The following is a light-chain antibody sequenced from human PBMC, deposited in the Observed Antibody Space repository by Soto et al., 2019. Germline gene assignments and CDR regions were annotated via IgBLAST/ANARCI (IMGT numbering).Light chain of an antibody. CDR2: STD. J-gene: IGLJ3*02. CDR1: SGSVSTNYY. V-gene: IGLV8-61*01. Sequence: QTVVTQEPSFSVSPGGTVTLTCGLSSGSVSTNYYPSWYQQTPGQAPRTLIYSTDTRSSGVPDRFSGSILGNKAALTITGAQADDESDYFCVLYVGGGIWFGGGTQLTVL. CDR3: VLYVGGGIW.